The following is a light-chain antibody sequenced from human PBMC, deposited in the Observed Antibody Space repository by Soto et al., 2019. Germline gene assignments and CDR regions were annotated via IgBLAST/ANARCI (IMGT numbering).Light chain of an antibody. CDR3: QQRSNWSIT. V-gene: IGKV3-11*01. CDR1: RGVGRR. Sequence: TQARATLSVTRGERVRFSCRASRGVGRRLAWSQPKPGQAPRLLISGASTGATGIPARFSGSGSGTDFTLTISSLEPEDFAVYYCQQRSNWSITPGQATPLDI. J-gene: IGKJ5*01. CDR2: GAS.